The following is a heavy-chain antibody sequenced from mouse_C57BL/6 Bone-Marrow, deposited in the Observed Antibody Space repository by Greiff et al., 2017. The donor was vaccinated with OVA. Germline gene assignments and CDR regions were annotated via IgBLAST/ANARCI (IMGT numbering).Heavy chain of an antibody. V-gene: IGHV5-17*01. D-gene: IGHD2-4*01. CDR3: ARSDYDYFDY. CDR2: ISSGSSTI. J-gene: IGHJ2*01. CDR1: GFTFSDYG. Sequence: EVKLVESGGGLVKPGGSLKLSYAASGFTFSDYGMHWVRQAPEKGLEWVAYISSGSSTIYYADTVKGRFTISRDNAKNTLFLQMTSLRSEDTAMYYCARSDYDYFDYWGQGTTLTVSS.